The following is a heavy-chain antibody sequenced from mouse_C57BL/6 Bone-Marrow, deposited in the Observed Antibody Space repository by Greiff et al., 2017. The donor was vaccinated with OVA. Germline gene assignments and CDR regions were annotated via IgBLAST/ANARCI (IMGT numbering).Heavy chain of an antibody. V-gene: IGHV1-55*01. CDR2: IYPGSGST. CDR1: GYTFTSYW. D-gene: IGHD2-4*01. J-gene: IGHJ3*01. Sequence: QVQLQQPGAELVKPGASVKMSCKASGYTFTSYWITWVKQRPGQGLEWIGDIYPGSGSTNYNEKFKSKATLTVDTSSSTAYMQLSSLTSEDSAVYYWATRFYYDYPAWFAYWGQGTLVTVSA. CDR3: ATRFYYDYPAWFAY.